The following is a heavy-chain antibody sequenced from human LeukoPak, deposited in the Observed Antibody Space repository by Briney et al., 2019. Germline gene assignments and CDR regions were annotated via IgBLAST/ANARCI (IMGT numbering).Heavy chain of an antibody. CDR2: IYYSGST. Sequence: SETLSLTCSVSGGSISSYYWSWIRQPPGKGLEWIGYIYYSGSTNYNPSLKGRVTISVDTSKNQFSLKLSSVTAADTAVYYCARDKGSSGWYPNWFDPWGQGTLVTVSS. J-gene: IGHJ5*02. D-gene: IGHD6-19*01. CDR3: ARDKGSSGWYPNWFDP. V-gene: IGHV4-59*01. CDR1: GGSISSYY.